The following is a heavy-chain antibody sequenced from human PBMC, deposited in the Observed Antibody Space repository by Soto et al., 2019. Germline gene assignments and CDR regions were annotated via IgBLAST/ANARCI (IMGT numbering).Heavy chain of an antibody. J-gene: IGHJ4*02. Sequence: GGSLRLSCAACGFTFSSYGMHWVRQAPGKGLEWVAVISYDGSNKYYADSVKGRFTISIDNSKNTLYLQMNSLRAEDTAVYYCAKGQEPGYSSGWYEGIDYWGQGTLVTVSS. CDR2: ISYDGSNK. CDR3: AKGQEPGYSSGWYEGIDY. CDR1: GFTFSSYG. D-gene: IGHD6-19*01. V-gene: IGHV3-30*18.